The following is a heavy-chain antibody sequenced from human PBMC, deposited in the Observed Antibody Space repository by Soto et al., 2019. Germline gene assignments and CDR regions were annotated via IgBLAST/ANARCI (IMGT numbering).Heavy chain of an antibody. Sequence: QVQLVQSGAEVKKPGASLKVSCKASGYTFTSYGITWVRQAPGQGLEWMGWFSAYNANTNYAQKLQGRVTMTPDTSTPTAYMELRSLRSDDTAMYYCARGNSYGCAFDIWGQGTMVTVSS. CDR3: ARGNSYGCAFDI. D-gene: IGHD5-18*01. V-gene: IGHV1-18*01. CDR1: GYTFTSYG. CDR2: FSAYNANT. J-gene: IGHJ3*02.